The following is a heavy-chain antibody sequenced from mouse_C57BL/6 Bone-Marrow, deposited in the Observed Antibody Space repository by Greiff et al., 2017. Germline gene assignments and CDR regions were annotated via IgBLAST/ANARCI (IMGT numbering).Heavy chain of an antibody. CDR2: ISSGGSYT. J-gene: IGHJ3*01. D-gene: IGHD1-1*01. Sequence: EVQGVESGGDLVKPGGSLKLSCAASGFTFSSYGMSWVRQTPDKRLEWVSTISSGGSYTYYPDSVKGRFTLSRDNAKNTLYLQMSSLKSEDTAMYYCARPYGSSLAWFAYWGQGTLVTVSA. CDR1: GFTFSSYG. CDR3: ARPYGSSLAWFAY. V-gene: IGHV5-6*01.